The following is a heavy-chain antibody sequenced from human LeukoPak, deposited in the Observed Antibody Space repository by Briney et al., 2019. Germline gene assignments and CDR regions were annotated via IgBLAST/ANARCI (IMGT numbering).Heavy chain of an antibody. J-gene: IGHJ4*02. CDR2: IDYSGSI. CDR1: GYRLSSGYH. V-gene: IGHV4-38-2*02. CDR3: VRSEIDDYSKY. Sequence: SETLSLTCTVSGYRLSSGYHWAWIRQTPGKGLEWLGSIDYSGSIYDNPSLRSRVTISLDTSKNQVYLKVNSVTAADTAVYYCVRSEIDDYSKYWGQGTLVIVSS. D-gene: IGHD4-11*01.